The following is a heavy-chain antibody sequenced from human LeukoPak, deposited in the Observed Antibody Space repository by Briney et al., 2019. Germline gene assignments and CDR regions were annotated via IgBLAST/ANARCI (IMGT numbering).Heavy chain of an antibody. CDR1: GFTFSSYS. V-gene: IGHV3-48*04. D-gene: IGHD5-18*01. Sequence: GGSLRLSCAASGFTFSSYSMNWVRQAPGKGLEWVSYISSSSSTIYYADSVKGRFTISRDNAKNSLYLQMNSLGAEDTAVYYCARDFRGYSYGYNYWGQGTLVTVSS. CDR2: ISSSSSTI. CDR3: ARDFRGYSYGYNY. J-gene: IGHJ4*02.